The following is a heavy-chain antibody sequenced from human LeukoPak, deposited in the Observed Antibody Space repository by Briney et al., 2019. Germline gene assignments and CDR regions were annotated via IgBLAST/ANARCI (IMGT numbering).Heavy chain of an antibody. CDR2: INPNSGGT. D-gene: IGHD6-13*01. J-gene: IGHJ4*02. CDR1: GYTFTGYY. CDR3: AREGLYSGSWYEVGY. Sequence: GASVKVSCKASGYTFTGYYMHWVRQAPGQGLEWMGWINPNSGGTNYAQKFQGRVTMTRDTSISTAYMELSRLRSDDTAVYYCAREGLYSGSWYEVGYWGQGTLVTVSS. V-gene: IGHV1-2*02.